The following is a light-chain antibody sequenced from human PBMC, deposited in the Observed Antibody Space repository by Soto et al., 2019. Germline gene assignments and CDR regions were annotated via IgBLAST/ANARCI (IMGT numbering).Light chain of an antibody. Sequence: DIQMTQSPPTLSASVGDRVTISCRASQSITGWLAWLQQKPGKAPKLLISKASKLESGVPSRFSGGGSGTDFTLTISGLQPDDFATYYCQQYNHYYPWPFGKGIKVDI. J-gene: IGKJ1*01. V-gene: IGKV1-5*03. CDR3: QQYNHYYPWP. CDR1: QSITGW. CDR2: KAS.